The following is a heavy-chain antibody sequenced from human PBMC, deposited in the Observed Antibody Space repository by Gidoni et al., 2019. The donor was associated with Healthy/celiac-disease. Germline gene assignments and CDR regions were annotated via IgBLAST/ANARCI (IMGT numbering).Heavy chain of an antibody. CDR2: IIPIFGTA. CDR1: GGTFSSYA. D-gene: IGHD3-22*01. Sequence: QVQLVQSGAEVKKPGSSVKVSCKASGGTFSSYAISWVRQAPGQGLEWMGGIIPIFGTANYAQKFQGRVTITADKSTSTAYMELSSLRSEDTAVYYCASGGLNGPNTYYYDSSGYPYWYFDLWGRGTLVTVSS. J-gene: IGHJ2*01. CDR3: ASGGLNGPNTYYYDSSGYPYWYFDL. V-gene: IGHV1-69*06.